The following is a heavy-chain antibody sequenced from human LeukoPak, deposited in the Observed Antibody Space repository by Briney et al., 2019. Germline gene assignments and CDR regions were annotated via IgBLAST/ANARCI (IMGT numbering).Heavy chain of an antibody. D-gene: IGHD6-25*01. V-gene: IGHV4-59*08. Sequence: SETLSLTCTVSGGSVSSYYWSLIRQPAGKGLEWIGYIYYSGSTNYNPSLKSRVTISVDTSKNQFSLKLSSVTAADTAVYYCARLGGVRNFDYWGQGTLVTVSS. J-gene: IGHJ4*02. CDR2: IYYSGST. CDR1: GGSVSSYY. CDR3: ARLGGVRNFDY.